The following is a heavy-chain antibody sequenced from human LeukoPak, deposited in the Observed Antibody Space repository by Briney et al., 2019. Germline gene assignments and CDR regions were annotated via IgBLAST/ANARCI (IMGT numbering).Heavy chain of an antibody. CDR1: GYTFTGYY. CDR3: ARDLLTMVRGVIITAFDC. J-gene: IGHJ4*02. V-gene: IGHV1-2*02. D-gene: IGHD3-10*01. CDR2: INPNSGGT. Sequence: GASVKVSCKASGYTFTGYYMHWVRQAPGQGLEWMGWINPNSGGTNYAQKFQGRVTMTRDTSISTAYIELSRLRSDDTAVYYCARDLLTMVRGVIITAFDCWGQGTLVTVSS.